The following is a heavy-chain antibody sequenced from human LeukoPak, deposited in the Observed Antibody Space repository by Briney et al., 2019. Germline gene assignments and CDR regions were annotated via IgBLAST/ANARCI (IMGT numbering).Heavy chain of an antibody. J-gene: IGHJ4*02. V-gene: IGHV1-69*04. D-gene: IGHD3-22*01. CDR1: GGTFSSYA. Sequence: SVKVSCKASGGTFSSYAISWVRQAPGQGLEWMGRIIPILGIANYAQKFQGRVTMTRDTSTSTVYMELSSLRSEDTAVYYCARGFDDSSGYYYNYWGQGTLVTVSS. CDR3: ARGFDDSSGYYYNY. CDR2: IIPILGIA.